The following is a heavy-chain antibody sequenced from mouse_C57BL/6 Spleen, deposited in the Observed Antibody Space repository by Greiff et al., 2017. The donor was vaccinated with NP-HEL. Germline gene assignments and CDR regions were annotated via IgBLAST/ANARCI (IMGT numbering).Heavy chain of an antibody. V-gene: IGHV1-50*01. J-gene: IGHJ3*01. Sequence: QVQLQQPGAELVKPGASVKLSCKASGYTFTSYWMQWVKQRPGQGLEWIGEIDPSDSYTNYNQKFKGKATLTVDTSSSTAYMQLSSLTSEDSAVYYCAPGSPWFAYWGQGTLVTVSA. CDR2: IDPSDSYT. CDR1: GYTFTSYW. D-gene: IGHD1-1*01. CDR3: APGSPWFAY.